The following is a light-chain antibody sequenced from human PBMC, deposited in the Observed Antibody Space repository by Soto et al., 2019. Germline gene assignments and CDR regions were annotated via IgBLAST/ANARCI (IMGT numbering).Light chain of an antibody. Sequence: DIQLTQSPSSLSASVGDRVTITYRASQTISRLSWYQQKPGKAPRVLVSTTSTLQSGVPSRFSGSGFGTAFPRIISGLQPEDSQTCYCLQRARGPWTFGPGTKVEI. V-gene: IGKV1-39*01. J-gene: IGKJ1*01. CDR1: QTISR. CDR3: LQRARGPWT. CDR2: TTS.